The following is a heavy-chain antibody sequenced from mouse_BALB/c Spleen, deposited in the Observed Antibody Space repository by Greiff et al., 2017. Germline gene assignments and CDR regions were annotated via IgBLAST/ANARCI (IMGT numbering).Heavy chain of an antibody. D-gene: IGHD2-2*01. CDR2: INPGSGGT. V-gene: IGHV1-54*01. CDR3: TRVYYGYDGFAY. CDR1: GYAFTNYL. Sequence: QVQLQQSGAELVRPGTSVKVSCKASGYAFTNYLIEWVKQRPGQGLEWIGVINPGSGGTNYNQKFKDKATLTVDKSSSTAYMQLSSPTSEDSAVYYCTRVYYGYDGFAYWGQGTLVTVSA. J-gene: IGHJ3*01.